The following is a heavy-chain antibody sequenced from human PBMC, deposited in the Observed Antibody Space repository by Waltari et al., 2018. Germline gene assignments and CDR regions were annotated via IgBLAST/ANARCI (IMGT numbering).Heavy chain of an antibody. CDR3: ARGVGYCSGGSCYRRFDY. D-gene: IGHD2-15*01. Sequence: QVQLVQSGAEVKKPGASVKVSCKASGYTFTSYDIHWVRQATGQGLEWMGWMNPNSGNTGYAQKFQGRVTITRNTSISTAYMELSSLRSEDTAVYYCARGVGYCSGGSCYRRFDYWGQGTLVTVSS. CDR2: MNPNSGNT. V-gene: IGHV1-8*03. J-gene: IGHJ4*02. CDR1: GYTFTSYD.